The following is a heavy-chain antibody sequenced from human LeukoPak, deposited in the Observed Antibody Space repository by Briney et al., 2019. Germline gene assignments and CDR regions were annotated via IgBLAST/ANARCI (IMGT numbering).Heavy chain of an antibody. D-gene: IGHD1-26*01. CDR1: GFTFSSYW. CDR2: IKQDGSEI. V-gene: IGHV3-7*04. J-gene: IGHJ4*02. CDR3: ARGMGAPDY. Sequence: PGGSLRLSCAASGFTFSSYWMSWVRQAPGKGLEWVANIKQDGSEINYVDSVKGRFTISRDNARNSLYLQMKSLRAVDTAVYYCARGMGAPDYWGQGTLVTVSS.